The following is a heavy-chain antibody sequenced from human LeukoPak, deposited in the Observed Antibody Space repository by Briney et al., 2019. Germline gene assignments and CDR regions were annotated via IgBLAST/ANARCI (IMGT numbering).Heavy chain of an antibody. CDR3: ARSDSYTWFDP. CDR1: GYTFTYYY. J-gene: IGHJ5*02. D-gene: IGHD2-15*01. V-gene: IGHV1-2*02. CDR2: INPDSGDT. Sequence: ASVKVSCKASGYTFTYYYIHWMRQAPGQGLEWMGWINPDSGDTSYAQKFQGRVTMTRNTSISTVYVELSRLRSDDTAVYYCARSDSYTWFDPWGQGTLVTVSS.